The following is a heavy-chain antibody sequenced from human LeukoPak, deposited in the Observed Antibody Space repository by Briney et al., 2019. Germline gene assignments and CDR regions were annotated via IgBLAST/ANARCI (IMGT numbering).Heavy chain of an antibody. D-gene: IGHD3-3*01. CDR2: IYHSGST. V-gene: IGHV4-38-2*02. CDR1: GYSISSGYY. J-gene: IGHJ4*02. Sequence: SETLSLTCTVSGYSISSGYYWGWIRQPPGKGLEWIGSIYHSGSTYCNPSLKSRVTISVDTSKNQFSLKLSSVTAADTAVYYCARDITIFGPAGGFDYWGQGTLVTVSS. CDR3: ARDITIFGPAGGFDY.